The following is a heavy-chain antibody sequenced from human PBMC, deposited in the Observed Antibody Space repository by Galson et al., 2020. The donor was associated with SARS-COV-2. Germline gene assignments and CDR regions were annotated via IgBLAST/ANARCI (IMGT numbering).Heavy chain of an antibody. V-gene: IGHV4-34*01. CDR2: INHSGNT. J-gene: IGHJ5*02. CDR3: VRGGYSSSWYGSRGWFDP. CDR1: SGSFSDYY. Sequence: SQASETLSLTCAVYSGSFSDYYWSWIRQPPGKGLEWIGEINHSGNTNYNPSLKSRVAIALDTSKNQFSLRLSSVSAADTAVYYCVRGGYSSSWYGSRGWFDPWGQGTLVTVSS. D-gene: IGHD6-13*01.